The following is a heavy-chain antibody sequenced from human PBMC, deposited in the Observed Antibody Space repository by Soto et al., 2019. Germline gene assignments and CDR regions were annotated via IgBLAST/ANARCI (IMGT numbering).Heavy chain of an antibody. CDR2: IYYSGST. J-gene: IGHJ5*02. CDR1: GGSISSSSYY. Sequence: SETLSLTCTVSGGSISSSSYYWGWIRQPPGKGLEWIGSIYYSGSTYYNPSLKSRVTISVDTSKNQFSLKLSSVTAADTAVYYCARLPPNHSSGHHNWFDPWGQGTLVTVSS. V-gene: IGHV4-39*01. CDR3: ARLPPNHSSGHHNWFDP. D-gene: IGHD3-22*01.